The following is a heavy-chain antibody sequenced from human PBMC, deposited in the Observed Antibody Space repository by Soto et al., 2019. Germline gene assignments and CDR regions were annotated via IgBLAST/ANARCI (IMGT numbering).Heavy chain of an antibody. J-gene: IGHJ5*02. D-gene: IGHD3-22*01. V-gene: IGHV4-39*01. CDR2: IYYSGST. CDR3: ARLRIGYDSSGYYTANWFDP. CDR1: GGSISSSSYY. Sequence: SETLSLTCTVSGGSISSSSYYWGWIRQPPGKGLEWIGSIYYSGSTYYNPSLKSRVTISVDTSKNQFSLKLSSVTAADTAVYYCARLRIGYDSSGYYTANWFDPWGQGTLVTVSS.